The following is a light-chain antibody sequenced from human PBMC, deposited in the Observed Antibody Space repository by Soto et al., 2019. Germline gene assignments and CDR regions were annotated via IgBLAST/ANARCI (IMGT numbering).Light chain of an antibody. Sequence: DIQMTQSPSTLSASVGDRVTITCRASQSISDLLAWSQQKPGKAPTLLIYKASSLKSGVPSRFSGSGSGTEYTLTISSLPPDDFATYYCQQYNGYWTFGQGTKVEIK. CDR2: KAS. CDR3: QQYNGYWT. V-gene: IGKV1-5*03. J-gene: IGKJ1*01. CDR1: QSISDL.